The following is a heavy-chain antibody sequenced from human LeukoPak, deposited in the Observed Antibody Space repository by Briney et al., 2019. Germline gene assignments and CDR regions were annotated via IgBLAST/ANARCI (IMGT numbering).Heavy chain of an antibody. Sequence: GGSLRLSXAASGFTFGGSAMHWVRQASGKGLEWLGRIRSKANSYAAAYAASVKGRFTISRDDSKNTAYLQMNSLKTEDTAVYYCTRHGSETGFDYWGQGTLVTVSS. V-gene: IGHV3-73*01. CDR1: GFTFGGSA. J-gene: IGHJ4*02. CDR3: TRHGSETGFDY. CDR2: IRSKANSYAA. D-gene: IGHD3-10*01.